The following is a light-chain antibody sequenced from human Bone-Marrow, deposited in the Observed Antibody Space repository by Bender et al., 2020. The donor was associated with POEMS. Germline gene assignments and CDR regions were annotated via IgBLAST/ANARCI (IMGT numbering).Light chain of an antibody. Sequence: QSALTQPASVSESPGQSITVSCTGDNTDLGPHSVVSWYQQHPGRVPKLMIYEDTKRPSGVSDRFSASKSGNTSSLTISGLQAEDEAVYYCSSYLTGDTLDVFGGGTKLTVL. CDR3: SSYLTGDTLDV. CDR1: NTDLGPHSV. J-gene: IGLJ3*02. CDR2: EDT. V-gene: IGLV2-14*02.